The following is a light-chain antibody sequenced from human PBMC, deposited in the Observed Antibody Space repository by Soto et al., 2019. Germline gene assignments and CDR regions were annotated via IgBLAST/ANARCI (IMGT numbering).Light chain of an antibody. CDR3: PQSYSPPIT. V-gene: IGKV1-39*01. CDR1: QTISGW. CDR2: AAS. J-gene: IGKJ5*01. Sequence: EIYITQTPFPLSGAVGDRVTITCRASQTISGWLAWYQQKPGKAPNLLVYAASSLQSGVPSRFTGSSSGTYFTLTINTPQPEDFATYLCPQSYSPPITFGRGTRLEIK.